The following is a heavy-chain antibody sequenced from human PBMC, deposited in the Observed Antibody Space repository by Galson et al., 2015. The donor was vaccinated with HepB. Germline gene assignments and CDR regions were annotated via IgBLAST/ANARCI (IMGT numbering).Heavy chain of an antibody. J-gene: IGHJ5*02. D-gene: IGHD7-27*01. CDR2: ISSSSSYI. CDR3: ARDLGKGDWFDP. V-gene: IGHV3-21*01. CDR1: GFTFSSYS. Sequence: SLRLSCAASGFTFSSYSMDWVRQAPGKGLEWVSSISSSSSYIYYADSVKGRFTISRDNAKNSLYLQMNSLRAEDTAVYYCARDLGKGDWFDPWGQGTLVTVSS.